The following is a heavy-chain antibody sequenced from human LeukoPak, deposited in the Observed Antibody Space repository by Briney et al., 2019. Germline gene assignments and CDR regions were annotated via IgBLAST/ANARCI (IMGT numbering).Heavy chain of an antibody. Sequence: SETLSLTCTVSGGSISSSSYYWGWIRQPPGKGLEWIGSIYYSGSTYYNPSLKSRVTISVDTSKNQFSRNLSSVTSADTAVYYCASTSGWTSFDYFQHWGQGTLVTVSS. CDR1: GGSISSSSYY. J-gene: IGHJ1*01. CDR2: IYYSGST. D-gene: IGHD6-19*01. V-gene: IGHV4-39*07. CDR3: ASTSGWTSFDYFQH.